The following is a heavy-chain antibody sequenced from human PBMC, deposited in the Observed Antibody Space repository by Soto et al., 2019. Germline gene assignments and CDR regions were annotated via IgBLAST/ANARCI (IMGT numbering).Heavy chain of an antibody. J-gene: IGHJ4*02. V-gene: IGHV4-30-4*01. Sequence: QVQLQESGPGLVKPSQTLSLTCTVSGCSISSGDYYWSWIRQPPGKGLEWIGYIYYSGSTYYNPSLKSRVTISVDTSKNQFSLKLSSVTAADTAVYYCARGTVEAFQTLYYWGQGTLVTVSS. CDR3: ARGTVEAFQTLYY. CDR1: GCSISSGDYY. CDR2: IYYSGST. D-gene: IGHD4-17*01.